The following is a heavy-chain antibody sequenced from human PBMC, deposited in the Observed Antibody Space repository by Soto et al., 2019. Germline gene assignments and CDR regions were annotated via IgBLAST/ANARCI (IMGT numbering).Heavy chain of an antibody. D-gene: IGHD4-17*01. CDR1: GFVFNTFW. Sequence: EVQLVESGRNLVQPGGSLRLSCAASGFVFNTFWMSWVRQAPGKGLEWVASIRQDGSEQFYVDSVKGRFTISRDNAKNSLTLQMNSLRAADTAGYYCARASFYGDFYLDHWGRGTRVTVSS. J-gene: IGHJ4*02. CDR2: IRQDGSEQ. V-gene: IGHV3-7*01. CDR3: ARASFYGDFYLDH.